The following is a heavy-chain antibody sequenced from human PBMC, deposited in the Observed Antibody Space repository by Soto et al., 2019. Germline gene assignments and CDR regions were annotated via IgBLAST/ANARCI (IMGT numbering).Heavy chain of an antibody. V-gene: IGHV1-8*01. CDR3: ARVAVAARPRWYNWFDP. J-gene: IGHJ5*02. Sequence: QEQLVQSGAEVKKPGASVKVSCKTSGYTFTDYDINWVRQATGQGLEWIGWMHPNSGETGYAQKFQGRVTMTRSASLRTAYLELSSLRSEDTAVYYCARVAVAARPRWYNWFDPWGQGTLVTV. CDR2: MHPNSGET. D-gene: IGHD2-15*01. CDR1: GYTFTDYD.